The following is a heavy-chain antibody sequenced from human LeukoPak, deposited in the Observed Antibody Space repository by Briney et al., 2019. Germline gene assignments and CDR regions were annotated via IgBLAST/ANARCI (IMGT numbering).Heavy chain of an antibody. CDR3: ARVGSYIGGFDP. J-gene: IGHJ5*02. V-gene: IGHV1-46*01. CDR1: GYTFTSYY. CDR2: INPSGGST. Sequence: VASVKVSCKASGYTFTSYYMHWVRQAPGQGLEWMGIINPSGGSTSYAQKLQGRVTMTRDMSTRTVYMELSSLRSEDTAVYCCARVGSYIGGFDPWGQGTLVTVSS. D-gene: IGHD1-26*01.